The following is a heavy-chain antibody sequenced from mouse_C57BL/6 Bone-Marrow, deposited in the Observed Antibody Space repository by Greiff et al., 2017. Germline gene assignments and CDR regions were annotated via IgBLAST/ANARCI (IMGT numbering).Heavy chain of an antibody. D-gene: IGHD1-1*01. CDR1: GYTFTSYW. CDR3: ASQKLRIYYYGGEYFDY. V-gene: IGHV1-55*01. CDR2: IYPGSGST. Sequence: QVQLQQPGAELVKPGASVKMSCKASGYTFTSYWITWVKQRPGQGLEWIGDIYPGSGSTNYNEKFKSKATLTVDTSSSTAYMQLSSLASEDSAVYYCASQKLRIYYYGGEYFDYWGQGTTLTVSS. J-gene: IGHJ2*01.